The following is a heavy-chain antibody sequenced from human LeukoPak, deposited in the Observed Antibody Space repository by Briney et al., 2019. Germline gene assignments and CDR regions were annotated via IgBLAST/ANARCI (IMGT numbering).Heavy chain of an antibody. CDR1: GGSFSGYY. CDR2: INHSGST. CDR3: ARGNMWDYRRYYYYMDV. D-gene: IGHD4-11*01. J-gene: IGHJ6*03. Sequence: PSETLSLTCAVYGGSFSGYYWSWIRQPPGKGLEWIGEINHSGSTNYNPSLRSRVTISVDTSKNQFSLKLNSVTAADTAIYYCARGNMWDYRRYYYYMDVWGKGTTVTVPS. V-gene: IGHV4-34*01.